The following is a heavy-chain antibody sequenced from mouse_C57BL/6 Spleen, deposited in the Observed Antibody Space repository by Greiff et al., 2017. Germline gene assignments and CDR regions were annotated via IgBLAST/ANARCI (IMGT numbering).Heavy chain of an antibody. J-gene: IGHJ2*01. V-gene: IGHV1-55*01. Sequence: QVQLQQSGAELVKPGASVKMSCKASGYTFTSYWITWVKQRPGQGLEWIGDIYPGSGSTNYNEKFKSKATLTVDTSSSTAYMQLSSLTSEDSAVYYCAREGTVVAPYFDYWGQGTTLTVSS. CDR3: AREGTVVAPYFDY. D-gene: IGHD1-1*01. CDR2: IYPGSGST. CDR1: GYTFTSYW.